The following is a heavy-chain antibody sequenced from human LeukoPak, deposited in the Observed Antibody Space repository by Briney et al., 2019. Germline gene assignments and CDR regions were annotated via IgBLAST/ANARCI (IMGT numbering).Heavy chain of an antibody. CDR1: GYTFTSYG. CDR3: ARDSCGSSSRYPDY. V-gene: IGHV1-18*01. D-gene: IGHD2-2*01. J-gene: IGHJ4*02. Sequence: ASVKVSCKASGYTFTSYGITWVRQAPGQGLEWMGWISAYSGNTNYAQKLQGRVTMTTDTSTSTAYMELRSLRSDDTAVYYCARDSCGSSSRYPDYWGQGTLVTVSS. CDR2: ISAYSGNT.